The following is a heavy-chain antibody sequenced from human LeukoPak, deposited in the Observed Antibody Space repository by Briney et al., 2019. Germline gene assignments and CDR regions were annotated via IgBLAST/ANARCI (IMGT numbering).Heavy chain of an antibody. V-gene: IGHV1-2*02. J-gene: IGHJ4*02. CDR3: ARDAGSRGCIAY. CDR2: INPNSGGT. Sequence: ASVKVSCKASGYTFTDYYFNWVRQAPGQGLEWMGWINPNSGGTNYAQKFQGRVTMTRDTSISTAYMELSRLSSDDTAVYYCARDAGSRGCIAYWGQGNLITVSS. D-gene: IGHD6-19*01. CDR1: GYTFTDYY.